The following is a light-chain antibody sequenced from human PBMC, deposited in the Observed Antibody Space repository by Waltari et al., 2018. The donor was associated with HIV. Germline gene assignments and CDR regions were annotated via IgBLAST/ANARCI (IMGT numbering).Light chain of an antibody. CDR1: QTITSN. CDR2: GAS. Sequence: TLAVSPGERATLSCRASQTITSNLAWYQHKPGQAPRLLIFGASTRATGIPARFSGSGSGTDFTLTISSLQSEDFAIYYCQQYENWPPFTFGGGTRVEIK. V-gene: IGKV3-15*01. J-gene: IGKJ4*01. CDR3: QQYENWPPFT.